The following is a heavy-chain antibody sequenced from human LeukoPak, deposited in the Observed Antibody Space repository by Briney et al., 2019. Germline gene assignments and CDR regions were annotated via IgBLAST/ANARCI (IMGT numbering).Heavy chain of an antibody. J-gene: IGHJ5*02. Sequence: SETLSLTCTVSGVSIADYYWSWIRQPPGKGLEWIAYIYYSGTTIYNPSLKSRVTISIDTPNQQFSLSLTSVTAADTALYFCARHPRWPRYGSGNNWFDTWGQGTLVTVSS. CDR2: IYYSGTT. V-gene: IGHV4-59*08. CDR1: GVSIADYY. CDR3: ARHPRWPRYGSGNNWFDT. D-gene: IGHD3-10*01.